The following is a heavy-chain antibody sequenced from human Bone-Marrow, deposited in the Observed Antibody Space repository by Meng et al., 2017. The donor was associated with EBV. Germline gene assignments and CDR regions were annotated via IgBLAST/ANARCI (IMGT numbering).Heavy chain of an antibody. J-gene: IGHJ4*02. V-gene: IGHV4-34*01. Sequence: PLEALFPTCSVHGRSFSGCYLRRLRQPPGKGLEWIEESNHSGSTNSNPSLKSRVTISVDTSKNQFSLKLSSVTAADTAVYYCARSSLEGGFDYWGQGTLVTVSS. D-gene: IGHD3-10*01. CDR2: SNHSGST. CDR3: ARSSLEGGFDY. CDR1: GRSFSGCY.